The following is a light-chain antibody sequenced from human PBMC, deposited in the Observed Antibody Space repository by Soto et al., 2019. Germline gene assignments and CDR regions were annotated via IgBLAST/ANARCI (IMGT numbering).Light chain of an antibody. J-gene: IGLJ2*01. CDR1: SSDVGGYNY. CDR3: SSYTSSSTLDPV. CDR2: DVS. Sequence: SVLTQPASVSGSPGQSITISCTGTSSDVGGYNYVSWYQQHPGKAPKLMIYDVSNRPSGVSNRFSGSKSGNTASLTISGLQAEDEADYYCSSYTSSSTLDPVFGGGTKLTVL. V-gene: IGLV2-14*01.